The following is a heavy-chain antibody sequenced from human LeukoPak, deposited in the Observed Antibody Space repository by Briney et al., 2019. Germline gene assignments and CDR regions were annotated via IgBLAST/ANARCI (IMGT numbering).Heavy chain of an antibody. J-gene: IGHJ4*02. CDR2: INHSGST. CDR1: GGSFSGYY. D-gene: IGHD3-22*01. V-gene: IGHV4-34*01. Sequence: SETLSLTCADYGGSFSGYYWSWIRQPPGKGLEWIGEINHSGSTNYNPSLKSRVTISVDTSKNQFSLKLSSVTAADTAVYYCARGPTKYYYDSSGYYDYWGQGTLVTVSS. CDR3: ARGPTKYYYDSSGYYDY.